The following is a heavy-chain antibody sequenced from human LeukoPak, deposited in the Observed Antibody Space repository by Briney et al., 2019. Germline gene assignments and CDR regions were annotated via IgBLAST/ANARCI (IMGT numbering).Heavy chain of an antibody. J-gene: IGHJ3*02. CDR3: AIIPHIVVVTDAFDI. CDR2: ISYDGSNK. Sequence: PGGSLRLSCAASGFTFSSYAMHWVRQAPGKGLEWVAVISYDGSNKYYADSVKGRFTISRDNSKNTLYLQMNSLRAEDTAVYYCAIIPHIVVVTDAFDIWGQGTMVTVSS. CDR1: GFTFSSYA. D-gene: IGHD2-21*02. V-gene: IGHV3-30-3*01.